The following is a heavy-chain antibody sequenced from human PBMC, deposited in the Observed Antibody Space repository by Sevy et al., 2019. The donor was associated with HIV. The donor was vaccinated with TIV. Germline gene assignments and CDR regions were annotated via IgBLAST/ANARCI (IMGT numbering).Heavy chain of an antibody. V-gene: IGHV3-33*01. J-gene: IGHJ4*02. CDR3: ARESIAVAGIGYYFHS. CDR1: GFTFNSYG. D-gene: IGHD6-19*01. CDR2: IWYDGTNK. Sequence: GESLKISCAASGFTFNSYGMHWVRQAPGKGLEWVAVIWYDGTNKEYVDSVKGRFTISRDNSKNTLYLQMNSLRAEDTAVYYCARESIAVAGIGYYFHSWGQGTLVTVSS.